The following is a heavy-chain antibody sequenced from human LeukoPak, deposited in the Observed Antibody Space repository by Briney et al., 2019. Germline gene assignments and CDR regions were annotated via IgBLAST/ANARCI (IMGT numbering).Heavy chain of an antibody. V-gene: IGHV3-23*01. CDR2: ISGSGGST. D-gene: IGHD3-3*01. J-gene: IGHJ4*02. CDR3: AKGDITIFGVVIRQSYYFDY. Sequence: GGSLRLSCAASRFTFSSYAMSWVRQAPGKGLEWVSAISGSGGSTYYADSVKGRFTISRDNSKNTLYLQMNSLRAEDTAVYYCAKGDITIFGVVIRQSYYFDYWGQGTLVTVSS. CDR1: RFTFSSYA.